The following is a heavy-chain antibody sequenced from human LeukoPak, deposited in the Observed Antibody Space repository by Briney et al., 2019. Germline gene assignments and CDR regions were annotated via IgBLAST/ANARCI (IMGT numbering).Heavy chain of an antibody. Sequence: SQTLSLTYTVSGGSISSGGYYWSWIRQHPGKGLEWIGYIYYSGSTYYNPSLKSRVTISVDTSKNQFSLKLSSVTAADTAVYYCAGGTSGNLPGFDYWGQGTLVTVSS. CDR2: IYYSGST. CDR3: AGGTSGNLPGFDY. J-gene: IGHJ4*02. D-gene: IGHD1-26*01. CDR1: GGSISSGGYY. V-gene: IGHV4-31*03.